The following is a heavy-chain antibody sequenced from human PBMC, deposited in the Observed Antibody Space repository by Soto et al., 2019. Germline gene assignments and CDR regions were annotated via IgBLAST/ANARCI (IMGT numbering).Heavy chain of an antibody. CDR3: ARDPQGSYCYIDY. V-gene: IGHV3-30-3*01. Sequence: LRLSCAASGFTFSSYAIHWVRQAPGKGLEWVTTISKDGNSKHYADSVKGRFTISRDNSKNTLFLQMNSLRAEDTAVYYCARDPQGSYCYIDYWGQGTPVTVSS. CDR1: GFTFSSYA. D-gene: IGHD3-10*01. J-gene: IGHJ4*02. CDR2: ISKDGNSK.